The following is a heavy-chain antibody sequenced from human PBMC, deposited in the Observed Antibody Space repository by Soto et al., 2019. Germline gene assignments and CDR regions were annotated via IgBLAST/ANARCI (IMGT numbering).Heavy chain of an antibody. CDR3: ARESGGLFDI. V-gene: IGHV1-69*08. D-gene: IGHD2-15*01. Sequence: QVQLVQSGAEVKKPGSSVKVSCKDSGGTFSSYTISWVRQAPGQGLEWMGRIIPIPGIANYAQKFQDRVTITADKSTSTASMELSSLRSEDTAVYYCARESGGLFDIWGQGTMVTVSA. J-gene: IGHJ3*02. CDR1: GGTFSSYT. CDR2: IIPIPGIA.